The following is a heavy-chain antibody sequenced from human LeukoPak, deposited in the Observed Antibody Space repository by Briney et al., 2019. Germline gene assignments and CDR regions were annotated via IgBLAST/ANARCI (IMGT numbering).Heavy chain of an antibody. CDR2: INHSGST. D-gene: IGHD3-10*01. CDR1: GGSFSGYY. V-gene: IGHV4-34*01. J-gene: IGHJ4*02. CDR3: ASLKRGYYGSGSYYTLDY. Sequence: SETLSLTCAVYGGSFSGYYWSWIRQPPGKGLEWIGDINHSGSTNYNPSLKSRVTISVDTSKNQFSLKLSSVTAADTAVYYCASLKRGYYGSGSYYTLDYWGQGTLVTVSS.